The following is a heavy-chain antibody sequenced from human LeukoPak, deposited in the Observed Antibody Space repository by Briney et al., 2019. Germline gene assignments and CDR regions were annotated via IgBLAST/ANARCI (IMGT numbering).Heavy chain of an antibody. D-gene: IGHD3-3*01. Sequence: PGGSLRLSCAASGFTFSSYAMSWVRQAPGKGLEWVAVISYDGSNKYYADSVKGRFTISRDNSKNTLYLQMNSLRAEDTAVYYCARERDGIRFLEWLPPPGDAFDIWGQGTMVTVSS. CDR2: ISYDGSNK. CDR3: ARERDGIRFLEWLPPPGDAFDI. CDR1: GFTFSSYA. J-gene: IGHJ3*02. V-gene: IGHV3-30-3*01.